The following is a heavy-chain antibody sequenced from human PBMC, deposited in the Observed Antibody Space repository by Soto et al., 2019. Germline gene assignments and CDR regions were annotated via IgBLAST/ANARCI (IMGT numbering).Heavy chain of an antibody. CDR2: VLNIADGGTI. Sequence: EVQLVESGGALVKPGGSLRLSCAASGFTFSDAWMSWVRQPPGKGLEWVGRVLNIADGGTINYAAPVKGRFAISRDDSENILYLQMNSLKTEDTAVYYCTAGDSSGWSGFDSWGQGTLVTVSS. CDR3: TAGDSSGWSGFDS. CDR1: GFTFSDAW. V-gene: IGHV3-15*02. D-gene: IGHD6-19*01. J-gene: IGHJ4*02.